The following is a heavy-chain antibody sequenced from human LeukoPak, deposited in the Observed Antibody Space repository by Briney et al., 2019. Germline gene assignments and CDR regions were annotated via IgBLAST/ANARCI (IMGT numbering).Heavy chain of an antibody. Sequence: RPGGSLRLSCAASQFTFSNDDMSWVRQAPGRGLEWVSVVNSGSSSTSYADSVKGRFTISRDNSENTVYLQMNSLRAEDTAVYYCAKRGSTRYFDYWGQGTLVTVSS. D-gene: IGHD2-2*01. CDR3: AKRGSTRYFDY. CDR2: VNSGSSST. V-gene: IGHV3-23*03. J-gene: IGHJ4*02. CDR1: QFTFSNDD.